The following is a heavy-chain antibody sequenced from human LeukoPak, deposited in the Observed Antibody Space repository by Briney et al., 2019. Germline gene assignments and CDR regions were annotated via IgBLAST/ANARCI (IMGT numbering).Heavy chain of an antibody. J-gene: IGHJ4*02. Sequence: GGSLRLSCAASGFTFSGSAMHWVRQASGKGLEWVGRIRSRANSYATAYSVSVKGRFTISRDDSKNTAYLQMNSLRAEDTAVYYCARGQHFRLYDSSAYYPYWGQGTLVTVSS. CDR2: IRSRANSYAT. CDR3: ARGQHFRLYDSSAYYPY. D-gene: IGHD3-22*01. CDR1: GFTFSGSA. V-gene: IGHV3-73*01.